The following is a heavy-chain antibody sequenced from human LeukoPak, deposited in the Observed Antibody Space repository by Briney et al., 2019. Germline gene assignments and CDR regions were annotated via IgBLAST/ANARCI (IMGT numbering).Heavy chain of an antibody. D-gene: IGHD4-11*01. CDR3: ASSNPNPTYRYVLAVFDY. V-gene: IGHV3-23*01. J-gene: IGHJ4*02. CDR1: GFTFSSYA. Sequence: PGGSLRLSCAASGFTFSSYAMSWVRQAPRKGLEWVSAISGSGGSTYYADSVKGRFTISRDNSKNTLYLQMNSLRAEDTAVYYCASSNPNPTYRYVLAVFDYWGQGTLVTVSS. CDR2: ISGSGGST.